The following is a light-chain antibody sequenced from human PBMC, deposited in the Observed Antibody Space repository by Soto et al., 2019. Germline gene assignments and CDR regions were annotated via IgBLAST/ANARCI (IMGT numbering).Light chain of an antibody. CDR2: EVS. CDR1: SSDIGGYKY. Sequence: QSALTQPASVSGSPGQSITISCSGSSSDIGGYKYVSWYQQHPGKAPKLMIYEVSNRPAGVSNRFSGSKSGNTASLTISRLQAEDEADYYCSSYTITSTPFGFGTGTKLTVL. V-gene: IGLV2-14*01. CDR3: SSYTITSTPFG. J-gene: IGLJ1*01.